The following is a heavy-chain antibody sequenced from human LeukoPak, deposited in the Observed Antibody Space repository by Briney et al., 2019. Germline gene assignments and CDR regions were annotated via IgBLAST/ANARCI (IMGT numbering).Heavy chain of an antibody. CDR1: GDSVSSNSAA. CDR3: ARAARFLEWLHYYYGMDV. D-gene: IGHD3-3*01. Sequence: SQTLSLTCAISGDSVSSNSAAWNWIRQSPSRGLEWLGRTYYRSKWYNDYAVSVKSRITINPDTSKNQFSLQLNSVTPEDTAVYYCARAARFLEWLHYYYGMDVWGQGTTVTVSS. J-gene: IGHJ6*02. CDR2: TYYRSKWYN. V-gene: IGHV6-1*01.